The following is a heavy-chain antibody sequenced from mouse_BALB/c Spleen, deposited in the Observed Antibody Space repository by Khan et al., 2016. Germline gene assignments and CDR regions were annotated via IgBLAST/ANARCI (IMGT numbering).Heavy chain of an antibody. Sequence: VQLKESGPELVKPGASVKLSCKASVYTFTSYVMHWVKQKPGQGLEWIGYINPYNEGTKFNEKLKGKATLTSDKSSSTAYMELSSLTSEDSAVYYWARTYDYGSSTWFAFWGQGTLVTVSA. V-gene: IGHV1S136*01. J-gene: IGHJ3*01. D-gene: IGHD1-1*01. CDR2: INPYNEGT. CDR3: ARTYDYGSSTWFAF. CDR1: VYTFTSYV.